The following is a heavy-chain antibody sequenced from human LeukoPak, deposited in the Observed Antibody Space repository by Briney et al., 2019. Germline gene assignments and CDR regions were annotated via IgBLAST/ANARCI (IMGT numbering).Heavy chain of an antibody. Sequence: GGSLRLSCTASGFTFSSYTMSWVRQAPGEGLVWVSRINSDGSITIYADSVKGRFTISRDNAKNTLNLQMNSLRAEDTAVYYCARDYYDSSGYLSLDSWGQGTLVTVST. CDR2: INSDGSIT. D-gene: IGHD3-22*01. V-gene: IGHV3-74*01. CDR1: GFTFSSYT. J-gene: IGHJ4*02. CDR3: ARDYYDSSGYLSLDS.